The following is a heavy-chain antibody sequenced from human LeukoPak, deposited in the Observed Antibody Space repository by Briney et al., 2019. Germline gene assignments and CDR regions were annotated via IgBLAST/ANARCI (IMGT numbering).Heavy chain of an antibody. V-gene: IGHV3-20*04. J-gene: IGHJ4*02. D-gene: IGHD3-22*01. Sequence: GGSLRLSCAASGFTFGDYGMSWVRQAPGKGLEWVSGINWNGGRTGYADSVKGRFTISRDNDKNSLYLQMNSLRAEDTALYYCARKYYYDSSGYSYYFDYWGQGTLVTVSS. CDR1: GFTFGDYG. CDR3: ARKYYYDSSGYSYYFDY. CDR2: INWNGGRT.